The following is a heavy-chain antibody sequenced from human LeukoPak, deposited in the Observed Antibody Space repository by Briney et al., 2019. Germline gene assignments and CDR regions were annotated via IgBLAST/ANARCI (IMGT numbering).Heavy chain of an antibody. V-gene: IGHV3-7*04. CDR3: ARDGVGELWGTFDY. CDR2: IKEDGSEK. Sequence: GGSLSLSCAASGFTFSSYWMSWVRQARGKGLEWVANIKEDGSEKYYVDAVKVRFTISRDNAKNSLYLQVNSLRAEDTAVYYCARDGVGELWGTFDYWGQGTLVTVSS. J-gene: IGHJ4*02. CDR1: GFTFSSYW. D-gene: IGHD5-18*01.